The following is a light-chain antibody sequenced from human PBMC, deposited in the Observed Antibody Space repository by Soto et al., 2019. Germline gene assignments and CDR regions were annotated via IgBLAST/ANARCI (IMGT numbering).Light chain of an antibody. V-gene: IGLV3-21*02. CDR3: QVWDSGSDWV. Sequence: SYVLTQPPSVSVAPGQTARITCGGSDMGTKTVHWYQQKSGQAPVLVVFHVSDRPSGIPERFSGSRSANTATLTINRVEAGDEADYFCQVWDSGSDWVFGRGTKLTVL. J-gene: IGLJ3*02. CDR1: DMGTKT. CDR2: HVS.